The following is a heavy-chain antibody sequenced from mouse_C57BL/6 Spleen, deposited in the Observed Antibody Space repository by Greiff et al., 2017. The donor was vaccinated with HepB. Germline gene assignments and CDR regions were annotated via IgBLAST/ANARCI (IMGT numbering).Heavy chain of an antibody. J-gene: IGHJ4*01. CDR1: GYAFSSYW. Sequence: VQLQQSGAELVKPGASVKISCKASGYAFSSYWMNWVKQRPGKGLEWIGQIYPGDGDTNYNGKFKGKATLTADKSSSTAYMQLSSLTSEDSAVYFWARSPYSYDRYYAMYYWGQGTSVTVSS. V-gene: IGHV1-80*01. CDR2: IYPGDGDT. D-gene: IGHD2-12*01. CDR3: ARSPYSYDRYYAMYY.